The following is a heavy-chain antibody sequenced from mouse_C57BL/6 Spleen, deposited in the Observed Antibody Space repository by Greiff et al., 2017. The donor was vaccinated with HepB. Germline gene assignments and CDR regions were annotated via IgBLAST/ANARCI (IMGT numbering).Heavy chain of an antibody. CDR1: GYTFTSYG. CDR2: IYPRSGNT. Sequence: QVQLQQSGAELARPGASVKLSCKASGYTFTSYGISWVKQRTGQGLEWIGEIYPRSGNTYYNEKFKGKATLTADKSSSTAYMELRSLTSEDSAVYFWARSGYDGYYGDFDYWGQGTTLTVSS. D-gene: IGHD2-3*01. CDR3: ARSGYDGYYGDFDY. V-gene: IGHV1-81*01. J-gene: IGHJ2*01.